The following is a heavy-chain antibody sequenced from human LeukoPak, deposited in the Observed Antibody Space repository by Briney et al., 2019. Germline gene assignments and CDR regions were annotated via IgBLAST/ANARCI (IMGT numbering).Heavy chain of an antibody. D-gene: IGHD6-19*01. CDR3: AGESSFVAVTGRGGWFDP. Sequence: KPSETLSLTCTVSGGSISSYYWTWIRQPPGKGLEWIGYVYYSGNTNYNASLKSRVTISVDTSKNQFSLTLSSVTAADTAVYYCAGESSFVAVTGRGGWFDPWGQGTLVTVSS. CDR1: GGSISSYY. V-gene: IGHV4-59*01. J-gene: IGHJ5*02. CDR2: VYYSGNT.